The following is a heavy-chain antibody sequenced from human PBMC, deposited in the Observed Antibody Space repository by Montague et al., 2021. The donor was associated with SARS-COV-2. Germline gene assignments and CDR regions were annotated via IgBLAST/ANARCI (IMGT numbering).Heavy chain of an antibody. CDR3: ARTTYFDLASIYYYVIDV. Sequence: SETLSLTCTVSGGSINNYYWSWIRQPPGRGLEWIGYIYYSGSTEYSPSLKSRVTMSIDTSKNQFSLRLNSVTAADMAVYFCARTTYFDLASIYYYVIDVWGQGTTVTVSS. CDR1: GGSINNYY. CDR2: IYYSGST. D-gene: IGHD3-9*01. V-gene: IGHV4-59*08. J-gene: IGHJ6*02.